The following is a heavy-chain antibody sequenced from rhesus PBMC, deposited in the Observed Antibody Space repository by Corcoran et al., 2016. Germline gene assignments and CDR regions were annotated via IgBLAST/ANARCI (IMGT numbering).Heavy chain of an antibody. D-gene: IGHD2-39*01. CDR2: VNGNSGST. Sequence: QVQLQESGPGLVKPSETLSLTCAVSGGSFSSYWWSWIRQPPGKGLEWIGEVNGNSGSTHSTPALHSRGTSSKYASKNQFALKLSSVTAADTAVYYCAGEYGRGYIDYWGQRGLVTVSS. CDR1: GGSFSSYW. CDR3: AGEYGRGYIDY. V-gene: IGHV4-80*01. J-gene: IGHJ4*01.